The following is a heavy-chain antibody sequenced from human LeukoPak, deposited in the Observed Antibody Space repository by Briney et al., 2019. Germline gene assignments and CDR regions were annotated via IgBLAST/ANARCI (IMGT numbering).Heavy chain of an antibody. CDR1: GFTFSSYA. J-gene: IGHJ4*02. D-gene: IGHD7-27*01. CDR2: ISYDGSNK. CDR3: AKDLTGSYTTDVY. Sequence: PGGSLRLSCAASGFTFSSYAMHWVRQAPGKGLEWVAVISYDGSNKYYADSVKGRFTISRDNSKNTLYLQMNSLRPEDTAVYYCAKDLTGSYTTDVYWGQGTLVIVSS. V-gene: IGHV3-30-3*02.